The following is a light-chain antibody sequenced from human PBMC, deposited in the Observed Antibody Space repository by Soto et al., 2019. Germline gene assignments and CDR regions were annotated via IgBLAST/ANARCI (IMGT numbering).Light chain of an antibody. Sequence: SPATLSLSPGERATLSCRASQGVSSYLAWYQQKPGQAPRLLIYDASNRATGIPARFSGSGPGTDFTLTISSLEPEDFAVYYCQQRSNWPPFGQGTRLEIK. CDR2: DAS. J-gene: IGKJ5*01. CDR3: QQRSNWPP. CDR1: QGVSSY. V-gene: IGKV3D-11*01.